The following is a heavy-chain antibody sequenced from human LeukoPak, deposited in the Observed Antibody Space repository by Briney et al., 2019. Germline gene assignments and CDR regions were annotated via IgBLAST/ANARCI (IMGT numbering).Heavy chain of an antibody. Sequence: GGSLRLSCAASGFSFGDYTMSWVRQAPGKGLEWVSSTNWDGSSTDYADSVKGRFTISRDNAKKSLYLQMNSLRAEDTAVYYCAELGITMIGGVWGKGTTVTISS. D-gene: IGHD3-10*02. V-gene: IGHV3-20*04. J-gene: IGHJ6*04. CDR3: AELGITMIGGV. CDR2: TNWDGSST. CDR1: GFSFGDYT.